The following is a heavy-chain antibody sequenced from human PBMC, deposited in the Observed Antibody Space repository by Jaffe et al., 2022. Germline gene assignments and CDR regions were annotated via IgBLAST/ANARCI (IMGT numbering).Heavy chain of an antibody. CDR3: ARDPEGEYSGYDPFDY. D-gene: IGHD5-12*01. J-gene: IGHJ4*02. CDR1: GFTFSSYS. CDR2: ISSSSSYI. Sequence: EVQLVESGGGLVKPGGSLRLSCAASGFTFSSYSMNWVRQAPGKGLEWVSSISSSSSYIYYADSVKGRFTISRDNAKNSLYLQMNSLRAEDTAVYYCARDPEGEYSGYDPFDYWGQGTLVTVSS. V-gene: IGHV3-21*01.